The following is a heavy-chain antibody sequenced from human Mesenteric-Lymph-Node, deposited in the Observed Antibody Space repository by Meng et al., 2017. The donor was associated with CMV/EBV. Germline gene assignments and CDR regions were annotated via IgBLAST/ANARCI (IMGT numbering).Heavy chain of an antibody. V-gene: IGHV3-9*01. Sequence: SLKISCAASGFTFDDYAMHWVRPAPGKGLEWVSGISWNSDSIGYADSVKGRFTISRDNAKNSLYLQMNSLRAEDTDLYYCAKGYGYNANFDYWGQGTLVTVSS. J-gene: IGHJ4*02. CDR1: GFTFDDYA. D-gene: IGHD5-24*01. CDR2: ISWNSDSI. CDR3: AKGYGYNANFDY.